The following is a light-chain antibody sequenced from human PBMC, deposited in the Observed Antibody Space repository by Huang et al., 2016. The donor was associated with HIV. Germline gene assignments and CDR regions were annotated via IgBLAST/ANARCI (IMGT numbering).Light chain of an antibody. CDR3: HQYNNWPPRYT. Sequence: EIVMTQSPVTLSVSPGESATLSCRASQSISSNLAWYQQKPGQAPRLLIFGASIRATGVSARFSGSGSGTEFTLTISSLQSEDFAVYYCHQYNNWPPRYTFGQGTRLETK. V-gene: IGKV3-15*01. CDR2: GAS. J-gene: IGKJ2*01. CDR1: QSISSN.